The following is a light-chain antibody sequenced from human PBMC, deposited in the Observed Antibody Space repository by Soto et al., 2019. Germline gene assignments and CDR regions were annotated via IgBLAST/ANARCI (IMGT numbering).Light chain of an antibody. CDR2: GNS. V-gene: IGLV1-40*01. Sequence: QPVLTQPPSASGAPGQRVTISCTGSSSKIGAGYDVHWYQQHPGTAPKLLIYGNSNRPSGVPDRFSGSKSGTSASLALTDSQSEYEADYYFQSYYSTLSLLYVFGTGTKLTVL. CDR1: SSKIGAGYD. J-gene: IGLJ1*01. CDR3: QSYYSTLSLLYV.